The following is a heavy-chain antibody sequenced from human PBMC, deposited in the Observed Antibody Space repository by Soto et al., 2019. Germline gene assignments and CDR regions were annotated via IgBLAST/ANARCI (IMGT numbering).Heavy chain of an antibody. V-gene: IGHV3-30*02. D-gene: IGHD3-10*02. CDR3: TIVRVADSALDH. J-gene: IGHJ4*02. CDR2: MSYDGSDT. Sequence: GGALRLSCVGSVFIFSNNGMHWVRETPGKGLEWVAFMSYDGSDTFYADSVKGRFTISRDNSKNTLFLHMSNLRAEDTAMYYCTIVRVADSALDHWGQGTLVTVSS. CDR1: VFIFSNNG.